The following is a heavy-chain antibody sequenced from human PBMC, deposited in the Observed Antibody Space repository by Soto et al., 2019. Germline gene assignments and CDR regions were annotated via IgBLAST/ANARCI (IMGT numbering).Heavy chain of an antibody. V-gene: IGHV3-21*04. CDR2: VSKSDYT. Sequence: PGGSLRLSCVVSGFTFNNYGINWVRQAPGKGLEWVSTVSKSDYTYYSDSVKGRFTISRDNAKNTVSLQMNTLRAEDTAVYYCAREDSIIIPAVSDFWGKGTLVTVS. CDR1: GFTFNNYG. J-gene: IGHJ4*02. D-gene: IGHD2-2*01. CDR3: AREDSIIIPAVSDF.